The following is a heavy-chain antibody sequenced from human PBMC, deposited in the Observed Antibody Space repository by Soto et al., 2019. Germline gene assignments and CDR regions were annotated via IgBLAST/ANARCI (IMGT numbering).Heavy chain of an antibody. CDR3: AKEGIVVVVAATTDAFDI. CDR2: ISGSGGST. V-gene: IGHV3-23*01. Sequence: GGSLRLSCAASGFTFSSYAMSWVRQAPGKGLEWVSAISGSGGSTYYADSVKGRFTISRDNSKNTLYLQMNSLRAEDTAVYYCAKEGIVVVVAATTDAFDIWGQGTMVTVSS. J-gene: IGHJ3*02. D-gene: IGHD2-15*01. CDR1: GFTFSSYA.